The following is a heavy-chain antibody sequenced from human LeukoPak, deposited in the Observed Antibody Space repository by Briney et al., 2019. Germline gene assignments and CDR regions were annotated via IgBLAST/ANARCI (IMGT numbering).Heavy chain of an antibody. CDR1: GFTFSSYR. CDR2: IKQDGSEK. J-gene: IGHJ4*02. V-gene: IGHV3-7*01. Sequence: GGSLRLSCAASGFTFSSYRMSWVRQAPGKGLEWVANIKQDGSEKYYVDSVKGRFTISRDNAKNSLYLQMNSLRAEDTAVYYCARADYGDYAIDYWGQGTLVTVSS. D-gene: IGHD4-17*01. CDR3: ARADYGDYAIDY.